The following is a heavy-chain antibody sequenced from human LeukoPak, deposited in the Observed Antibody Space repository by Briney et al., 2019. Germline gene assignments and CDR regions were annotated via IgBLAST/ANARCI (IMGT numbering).Heavy chain of an antibody. CDR2: INHSGST. J-gene: IGHJ4*02. Sequence: SETLSLTCAVYGGSFSGYYWSWIRQPPGKGLEWIGEINHSGSTNYNPSLKSRVTISVDTSKNQFSLKLSSVTAADTAVYYCASRQGSSVITHFDYWGQGTLVTVSS. CDR3: ASRQGSSVITHFDY. V-gene: IGHV4-34*01. D-gene: IGHD6-6*01. CDR1: GGSFSGYY.